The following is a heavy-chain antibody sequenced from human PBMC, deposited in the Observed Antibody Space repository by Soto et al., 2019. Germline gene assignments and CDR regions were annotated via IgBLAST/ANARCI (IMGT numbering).Heavy chain of an antibody. CDR3: TTVDYYYYGMDV. CDR1: GFTFSGSA. CDR2: IRSKANSYAT. J-gene: IGHJ6*02. Sequence: GGSLRLSCAASGFTFSGSAMHWVRQASGKGLEWVGRIRSKANSYATAYAASVKGRFTISRDDSKNTAYLQMNSLKTEDTAVYYCTTVDYYYYGMDVWGQGTTVTVSS. V-gene: IGHV3-73*01.